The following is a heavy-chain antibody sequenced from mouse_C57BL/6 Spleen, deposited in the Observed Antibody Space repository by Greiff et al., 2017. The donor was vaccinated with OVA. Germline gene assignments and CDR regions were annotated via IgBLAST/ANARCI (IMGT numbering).Heavy chain of an antibody. J-gene: IGHJ2*01. CDR3: ARDRATAQAHYFDY. V-gene: IGHV5-4*01. D-gene: IGHD3-2*02. Sequence: VQLKESGGGLVKPGGSLKLSCAASGFTFSSYAMSWVRQTPEKRLEWVATISDGGSYTYYPDNVKGRFTISRDNAKNNLYLQMSHLKSEDTAMYYCARDRATAQAHYFDYWGQGTTLTVSS. CDR1: GFTFSSYA. CDR2: ISDGGSYT.